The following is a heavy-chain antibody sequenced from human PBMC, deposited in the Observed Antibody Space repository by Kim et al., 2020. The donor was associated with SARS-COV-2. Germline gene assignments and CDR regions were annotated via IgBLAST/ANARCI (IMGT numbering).Heavy chain of an antibody. CDR1: GFTFSNAW. Sequence: GGSLRLSCAASGFTFSNAWMSWVRQAPGKGLEWVGRIKSKTDGGTTDYAAPVKGRFTISRDDSKNTLYLQMNSLKTEDTAVYYCTTDRSTYDFWSGYYPFYYYYGMDVWGQGTTVTVSS. D-gene: IGHD3-3*01. V-gene: IGHV3-15*01. CDR2: IKSKTDGGTT. CDR3: TTDRSTYDFWSGYYPFYYYYGMDV. J-gene: IGHJ6*02.